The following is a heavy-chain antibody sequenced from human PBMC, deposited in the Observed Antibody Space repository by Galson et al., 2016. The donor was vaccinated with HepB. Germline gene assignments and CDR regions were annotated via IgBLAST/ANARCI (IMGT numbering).Heavy chain of an antibody. D-gene: IGHD3-3*01. CDR1: GFTFSTYG. CDR3: ARSPTALRFLEWFSLDF. V-gene: IGHV3-33*01. Sequence: SLRLSCAASGFTFSTYGMHWVRQAPGKGLEWVAVIWYDGTTIYYADSVKGRFTISRDTSKNTVYLQMNRLSAEDTGVYYCARSPTALRFLEWFSLDFWGQGTRVTVSS. J-gene: IGHJ3*01. CDR2: IWYDGTTI.